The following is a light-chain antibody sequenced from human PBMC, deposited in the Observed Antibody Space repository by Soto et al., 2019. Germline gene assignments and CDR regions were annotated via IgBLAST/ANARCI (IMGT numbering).Light chain of an antibody. CDR2: DAS. Sequence: EIVLTQCPATLSLSPGERDTLSCRASQGVSSYLAWYQQKPGQAPRLLIYDASNRATGIPARFSGSGPGTDFTLTISSLEPEDFAVYYCQQRSNWLTFGGGTEVDIK. CDR3: QQRSNWLT. J-gene: IGKJ4*01. V-gene: IGKV3D-11*01. CDR1: QGVSSY.